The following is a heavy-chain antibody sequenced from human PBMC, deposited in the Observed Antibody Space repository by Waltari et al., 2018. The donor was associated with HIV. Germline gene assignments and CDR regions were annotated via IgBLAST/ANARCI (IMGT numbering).Heavy chain of an antibody. V-gene: IGHV1-2*02. D-gene: IGHD3-16*01. J-gene: IGHJ4*01. CDR3: HRPWDSDHWGSDL. Sequence: QDQLIQSGTEGKEPGASLRVSCRASGYTFLGHFIHWVRQAPGQGLEWRGDLNPRSGDTEYAQKFRGRVTLTGDTSVNTAYLDLKGLRFDDTATYFCHRPWDSDHWGSDLWGQGTLVIVS. CDR1: GYTFLGHF. CDR2: LNPRSGDT.